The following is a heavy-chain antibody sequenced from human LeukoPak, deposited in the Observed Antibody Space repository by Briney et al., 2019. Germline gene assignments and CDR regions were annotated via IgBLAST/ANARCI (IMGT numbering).Heavy chain of an antibody. J-gene: IGHJ4*02. CDR1: GFTFDTST. Sequence: GGSLRLSCVVSGFTFDTSTMTWVRQAPGKGPEWVAKMKEDGTEIFYAGSVDGRFTISRDNSKNSLYLQMNSLRVEDTAVYYCATGGAPGGRFENWGQGTLVTVSS. CDR2: MKEDGTEI. CDR3: ATGGAPGGRFEN. V-gene: IGHV3-7*01. D-gene: IGHD3-16*01.